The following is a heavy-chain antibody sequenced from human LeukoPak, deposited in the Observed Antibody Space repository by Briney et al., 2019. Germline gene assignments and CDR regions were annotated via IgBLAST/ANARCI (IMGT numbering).Heavy chain of an antibody. Sequence: PSETLSLTCTVSGYSISSGDYWDWIRQPPGKGLEWIGSIYHSGSTYYNPSLKSRVTMSVDTSKNQFSLKLSSVTAADTAVYYCARETYSSGWAIDYWGQGTLVTVSS. CDR3: ARETYSSGWAIDY. J-gene: IGHJ4*02. D-gene: IGHD6-19*01. CDR2: IYHSGST. V-gene: IGHV4-38-2*02. CDR1: GYSISSGDY.